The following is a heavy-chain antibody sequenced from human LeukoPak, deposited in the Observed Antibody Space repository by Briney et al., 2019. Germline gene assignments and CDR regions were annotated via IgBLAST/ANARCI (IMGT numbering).Heavy chain of an antibody. CDR3: ARAQYYYDSSGSPTIDY. J-gene: IGHJ4*02. Sequence: SETLSLTCTVSGGSISSYYWSWIRQPPGKGLGWIGYIYYSGSTNYNPSPKSRVTISVDTSKNQFSLKLSSVTAADTAVYYCARAQYYYDSSGSPTIDYWGQGTLVTVSS. CDR1: GGSISSYY. V-gene: IGHV4-59*01. CDR2: IYYSGST. D-gene: IGHD3-22*01.